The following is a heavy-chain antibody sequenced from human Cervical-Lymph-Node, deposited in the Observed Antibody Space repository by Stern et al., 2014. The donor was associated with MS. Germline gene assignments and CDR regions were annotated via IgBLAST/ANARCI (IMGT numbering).Heavy chain of an antibody. CDR3: ARQLGHSNFLHY. D-gene: IGHD4-11*01. Sequence: VQLVQSGAGVKRPGQSLKISCRASGYSFTNYWVAWVRQKPGKVLEWMGIIHPGDSEVRYSPSFQGRVTMSVDRSINTAYLQWSSLQPSDTAMYYCARQLGHSNFLHYWGQGVLVTVSS. CDR2: IHPGDSEV. J-gene: IGHJ4*02. V-gene: IGHV5-51*01. CDR1: GYSFTNYW.